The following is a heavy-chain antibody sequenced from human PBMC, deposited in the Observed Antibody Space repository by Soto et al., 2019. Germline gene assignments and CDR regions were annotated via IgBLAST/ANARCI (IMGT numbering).Heavy chain of an antibody. CDR2: VKSKTDVGTT. V-gene: IGHV3-15*07. Sequence: GGSLRLSCAASGFTFSNAWINWVRQTPGKGLEWVGRVKSKTDVGTTDFAAPVKGRFAISRDDSKNMVYLEMNSLRAEYTAVYYCAKDRIMAAAFFTFGYWGQGTLGTGFS. CDR3: AKDRIMAAAFFTFGY. CDR1: GFTFSNAW. D-gene: IGHD2-15*01. J-gene: IGHJ4*02.